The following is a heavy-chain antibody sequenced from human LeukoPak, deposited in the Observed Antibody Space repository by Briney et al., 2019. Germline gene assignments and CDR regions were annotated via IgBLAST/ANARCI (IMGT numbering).Heavy chain of an antibody. CDR2: IIPIFGTA. D-gene: IGHD5-24*01. V-gene: IGHV1-69*13. CDR1: GGTFSSYA. J-gene: IGHJ4*02. Sequence: SVKVSCKASGGTFSSYAISWVRQAPGQGLELMGGIIPIFGTASYAQKFEGRVTITADESTSTAYMELSSLRSEDTAVYYCAREDGYANFDYGGQGTLVTVSS. CDR3: AREDGYANFDY.